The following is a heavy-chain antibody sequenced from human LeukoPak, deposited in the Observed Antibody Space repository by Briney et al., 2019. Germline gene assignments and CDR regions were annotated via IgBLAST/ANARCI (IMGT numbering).Heavy chain of an antibody. D-gene: IGHD5-24*01. J-gene: IGHJ6*03. CDR1: GMTFSDYS. V-gene: IGHV3-11*04. Sequence: PGRSLRVSCEGFGMTFSDYSMSWVRQAPGKGLEWISFISSGGSTIYYAGSVKGRLTISRDKARNTLSLEMNSLRGDDTALYYCAGVDGTFSHNFYMDVWGKGSTVTVSS. CDR3: AGVDGTFSHNFYMDV. CDR2: ISSGGSTI.